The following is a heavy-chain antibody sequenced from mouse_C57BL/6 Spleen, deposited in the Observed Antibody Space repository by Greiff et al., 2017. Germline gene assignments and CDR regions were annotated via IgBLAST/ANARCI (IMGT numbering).Heavy chain of an antibody. D-gene: IGHD2-1*01. CDR2: ISYDGSN. CDR3: ARDDGKDYFDY. V-gene: IGHV3-6*01. J-gene: IGHJ2*01. Sequence: VQLQQSGPGLVKPSQSLSLTCSVTGYSITSGYYWNWIRQFPGNKLEWMGYISYDGSNNYNPSLKNRISITRDTSKNQFFLKLNSVTTEDTATYYCARDDGKDYFDYWGQGTTLTVSS. CDR1: GYSITSGYY.